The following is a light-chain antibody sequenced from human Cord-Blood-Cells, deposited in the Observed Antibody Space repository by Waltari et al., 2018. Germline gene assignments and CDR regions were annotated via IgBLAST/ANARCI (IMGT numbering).Light chain of an antibody. CDR2: LKSDGRH. V-gene: IGLV4-69*01. Sequence: QLVLTQSPSASASLGASVKLTCTLSSGHSSYAIAWHQQQPEKGPRYLMKLKSDGRHRKGDGIPDRFSGSSSGAERYLTISSLQSEDEADYYCQTWGTGIVVFGGGTKLTVL. J-gene: IGLJ2*01. CDR1: SGHSSYA. CDR3: QTWGTGIVV.